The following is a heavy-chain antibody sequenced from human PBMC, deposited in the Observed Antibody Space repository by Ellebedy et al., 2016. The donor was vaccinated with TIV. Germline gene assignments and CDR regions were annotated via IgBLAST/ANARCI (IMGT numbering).Heavy chain of an antibody. J-gene: IGHJ1*01. CDR2: VLPVFGTP. CDR3: ARTTSSSTGYGTFHY. Sequence: AASVKVSCKASGGTFSSDAISWVRQAPGQGLEWIGGVLPVFGTPNYAQKFQDRVTITADESTNTAYMEVRGLTSEDTSLYYCARTTSSSTGYGTFHYWGQGTLVTVSS. D-gene: IGHD6-13*01. V-gene: IGHV1-69*13. CDR1: GGTFSSDA.